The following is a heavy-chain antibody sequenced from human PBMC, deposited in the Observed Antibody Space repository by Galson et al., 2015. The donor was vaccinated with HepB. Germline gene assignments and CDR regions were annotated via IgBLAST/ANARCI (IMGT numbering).Heavy chain of an antibody. CDR3: VRSSNFDT. V-gene: IGHV3-74*01. D-gene: IGHD2-2*01. J-gene: IGHJ4*02. CDR1: GFTFSSYW. CDR2: IKTDGSYT. Sequence: SLRLSCAASGFTFSSYWMHWVRQAPGKGLVWVSRIKTDGSYTSYADSVKGRFTISRDNAKNTVYLEMNSLRTEDTSIYCCVRSSNFDTWGQGTLVTVSS.